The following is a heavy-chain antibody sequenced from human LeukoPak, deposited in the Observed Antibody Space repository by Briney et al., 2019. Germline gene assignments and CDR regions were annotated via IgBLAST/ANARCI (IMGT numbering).Heavy chain of an antibody. CDR1: GGSINSYY. Sequence: SETLSLTCTVSGGSINSYYWSWIRQPPGKGMEWIGYIYYSGTTIYNSSLKSRVTISVDASKDQFSLKLSSVTAADTAIYYCARDGRAGSLFAYWGQGTLVTVSS. CDR3: ARDGRAGSLFAY. D-gene: IGHD6-19*01. CDR2: IYYSGTT. J-gene: IGHJ4*02. V-gene: IGHV4-59*01.